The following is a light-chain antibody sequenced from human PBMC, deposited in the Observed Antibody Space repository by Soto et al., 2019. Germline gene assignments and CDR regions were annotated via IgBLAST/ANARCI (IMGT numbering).Light chain of an antibody. Sequence: DIQMTQSPSSLSASLGDRVTITCRASQSINSFLNWYQHQPGKAPKVLIYAASNLQSGVPSRFNGNGSGTDFTLTISSLQPEDFATYYCQQSYSTPRTFGQGTKVEIK. V-gene: IGKV1-39*01. CDR1: QSINSF. J-gene: IGKJ1*01. CDR3: QQSYSTPRT. CDR2: AAS.